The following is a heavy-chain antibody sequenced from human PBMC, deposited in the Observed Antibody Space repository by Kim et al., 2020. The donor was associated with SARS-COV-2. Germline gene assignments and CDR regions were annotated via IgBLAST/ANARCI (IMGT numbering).Heavy chain of an antibody. J-gene: IGHJ4*02. CDR1: GDSISSSSYY. CDR3: ARPSRWHPIAY. Sequence: SETLSLTCTVSGDSISSSSYYWGWIRQPPGKGLEWIGSIPYSVSAYYNPSLSSRATISVDTSKNQFSLKLNSVIAAATVVYYYARPSRWHPIAYWGQRTL. V-gene: IGHV4-39*01. CDR2: IPYSVSA.